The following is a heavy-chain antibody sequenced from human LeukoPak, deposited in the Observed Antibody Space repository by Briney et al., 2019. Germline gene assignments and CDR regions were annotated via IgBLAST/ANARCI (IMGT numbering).Heavy chain of an antibody. CDR3: GAYYDSSGLRSWFDP. J-gene: IGHJ5*02. D-gene: IGHD3-22*01. CDR2: TNHSEDR. V-gene: IGHV4-34*01. Sequence: SETLSLTCAVYGGSFSAYYWSWFRQPPGKGLEWIGKTNHSEDRNYNPSRKSRVTMAVDTSKNQFSLKLSSVTAADTAVYYCGAYYDSSGLRSWFDPWGQGTLVTVSS. CDR1: GGSFSAYY.